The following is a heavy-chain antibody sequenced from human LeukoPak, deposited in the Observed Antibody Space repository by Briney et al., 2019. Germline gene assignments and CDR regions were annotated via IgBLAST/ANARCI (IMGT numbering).Heavy chain of an antibody. J-gene: IGHJ5*02. CDR3: AREISYCSSTSCYTGGNWFDP. V-gene: IGHV4-59*11. CDR2: IYYSGST. D-gene: IGHD2-2*02. Sequence: SETLSLTCTVSGGSISSHYWSWIRQPPGKGLEGIGYIYYSGSTNYNPSLKSRVTISVDTSKNQFSLKLSSVTAADTAVYYCAREISYCSSTSCYTGGNWFDPWGQGTLVTVSS. CDR1: GGSISSHY.